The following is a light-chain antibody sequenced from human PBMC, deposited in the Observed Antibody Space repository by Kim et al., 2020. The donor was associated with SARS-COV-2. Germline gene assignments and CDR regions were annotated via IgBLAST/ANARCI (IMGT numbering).Light chain of an antibody. Sequence: PGGTVTLTCGSSTGAVTSGHFPYWFQQKPGQAPRTLIYDTDNKQSWTPARFSGYLVGGKAPLTLSGAQPEDEADYYCLLAYTGARVFGGGTKLTVL. V-gene: IGLV7-46*01. CDR1: TGAVTSGHF. J-gene: IGLJ2*01. CDR3: LLAYTGARV. CDR2: DTD.